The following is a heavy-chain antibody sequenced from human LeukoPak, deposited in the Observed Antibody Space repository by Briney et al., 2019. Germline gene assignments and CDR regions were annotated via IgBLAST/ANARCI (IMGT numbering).Heavy chain of an antibody. CDR1: GYIFTSFG. CDR3: AKGTLRGWFDP. D-gene: IGHD3-10*01. Sequence: ASVKVSSKTSGYIFTSFGITWVRQAPGQGLEWMGWISAYNGHTSYAQKFQGRVTMTTDTSTSTGYMELRSLKSDDTAVYYCAKGTLRGWFDPWGQGTLVTVSS. CDR2: ISAYNGHT. V-gene: IGHV1-18*01. J-gene: IGHJ5*02.